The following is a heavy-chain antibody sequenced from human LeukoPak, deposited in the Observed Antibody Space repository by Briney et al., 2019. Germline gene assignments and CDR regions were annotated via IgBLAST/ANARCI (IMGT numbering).Heavy chain of an antibody. D-gene: IGHD3-3*01. V-gene: IGHV4-34*01. CDR1: GGSFSGYY. Sequence: PSETLSFTCAVYGGSFSGYYWSWLRQPPGKGLEWIGEINHSGSTNYNPSLKSRVTISVDTSKNQFSLKLSSVTAADTAVYYCARSYDFWRKYNNWFDPWGQGTLVTVSS. CDR3: ARSYDFWRKYNNWFDP. J-gene: IGHJ5*02. CDR2: INHSGST.